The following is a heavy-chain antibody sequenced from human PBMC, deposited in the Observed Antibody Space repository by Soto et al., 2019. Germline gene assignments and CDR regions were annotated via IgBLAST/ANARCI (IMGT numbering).Heavy chain of an antibody. D-gene: IGHD2-8*02. CDR2: IDEYGSTI. CDR1: GFTFSSYW. V-gene: IGHV3-74*01. J-gene: IGHJ4*02. CDR3: TRDIWWKGAY. Sequence: EVQLVESGGGLVQPGGSLRLSCAASGFTFSSYWMHWVRQVPGKGLLWVSRIDEYGSTINYADSVKGRFTISRDNARNTLYLEMNSLRAEDTALYYCTRDIWWKGAYWGPGTLVTVSS.